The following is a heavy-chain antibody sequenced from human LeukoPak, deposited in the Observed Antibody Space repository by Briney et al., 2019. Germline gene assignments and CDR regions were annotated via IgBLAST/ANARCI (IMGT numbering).Heavy chain of an antibody. CDR1: GGSISSSSYY. CDR3: ARDHSGSYYVDY. CDR2: IYYSGST. J-gene: IGHJ4*02. D-gene: IGHD1-26*01. Sequence: SETLSLPCTVSGGSISSSSYYWGWIRQPPGKGLEWIGSIYYSGSTYYNPSLKSRVTISVDTSKNQFSLKLSSVTAADTAVYYCARDHSGSYYVDYWGQGTLVTVSS. V-gene: IGHV4-39*07.